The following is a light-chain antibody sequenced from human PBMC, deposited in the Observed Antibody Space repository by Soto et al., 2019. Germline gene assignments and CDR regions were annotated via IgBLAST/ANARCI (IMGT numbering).Light chain of an antibody. Sequence: EIVLTQFPGTLSLSPGERASLSCRASQSVSSSYLAWFQQKPGQAPRLLIYGASSRATGIPDRFSGRGSGTDFTLTISRLEPEDFAVYYCQQYVTSPFTFGPGTKVDI. CDR2: GAS. CDR1: QSVSSSY. V-gene: IGKV3-20*01. CDR3: QQYVTSPFT. J-gene: IGKJ3*01.